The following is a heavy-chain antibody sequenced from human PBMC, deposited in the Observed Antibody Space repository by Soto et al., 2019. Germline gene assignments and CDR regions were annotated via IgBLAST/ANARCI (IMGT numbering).Heavy chain of an antibody. CDR3: ATYCRSANCRSY. CDR1: GFSFSTYY. CDR2: IKQDGSEK. Sequence: EVELVESGGGLVQPGGSLKLACAASGFSFSTYYMSWVRQAPGKGLEWVANIKQDGSEKYYADSVKGRFTISRDNADNSLYLQMNSLRGEDTAIYYCATYCRSANCRSYWGQGTLVTVSS. J-gene: IGHJ4*02. D-gene: IGHD2-2*01. V-gene: IGHV3-7*05.